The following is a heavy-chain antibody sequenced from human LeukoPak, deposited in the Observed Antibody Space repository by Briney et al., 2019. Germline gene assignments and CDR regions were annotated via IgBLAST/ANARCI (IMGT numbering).Heavy chain of an antibody. Sequence: PGGSLRLSCAASGFTFSTYWTHWVRQAPGKGLVWVSRINSDGSSTSYADSVKGRFTISRDNAKNTLYLQMNGLRAEDTAVYYCARVGYSSSWYVDYWGQGTLVTVSS. D-gene: IGHD6-13*01. CDR1: GFTFSTYW. CDR2: INSDGSST. V-gene: IGHV3-74*01. J-gene: IGHJ4*02. CDR3: ARVGYSSSWYVDY.